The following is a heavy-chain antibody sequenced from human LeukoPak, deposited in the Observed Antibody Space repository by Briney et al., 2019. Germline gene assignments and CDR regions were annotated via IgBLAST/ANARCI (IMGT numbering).Heavy chain of an antibody. CDR2: IYHSGST. Sequence: SETLSLTCTVSGGSFSSYYWSWIRQPPGKGLEWIGYIYHSGSTNYNPSLKSRVTISVDTSKNQFSLKLSSVTAADTAVYYCARGTRYGDYVNYFDYWGKGTLVTVSS. V-gene: IGHV4-59*01. CDR1: GGSFSSYY. J-gene: IGHJ4*02. CDR3: ARGTRYGDYVNYFDY. D-gene: IGHD4-17*01.